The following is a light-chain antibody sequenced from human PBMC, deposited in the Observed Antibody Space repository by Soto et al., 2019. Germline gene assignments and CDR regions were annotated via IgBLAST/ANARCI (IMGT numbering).Light chain of an antibody. CDR3: QTWGSGIVV. CDR2: LNSDGSH. V-gene: IGLV4-69*01. CDR1: SGHNNYA. J-gene: IGLJ2*01. Sequence: QSVLTQSPSASASLGASVKLTCTLSSGHNNYAIAWHQQQSEKGPRYLMKLNSDGSHSKGDGIPDRFSGSSSGAERYLNISSLQSEDEADYYCQTWGSGIVVFGGGTKLTVL.